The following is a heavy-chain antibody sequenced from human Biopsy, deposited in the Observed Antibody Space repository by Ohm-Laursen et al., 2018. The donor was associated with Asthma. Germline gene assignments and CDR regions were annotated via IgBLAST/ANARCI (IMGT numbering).Heavy chain of an antibody. CDR3: ARDREYSSGWYQPLFDY. V-gene: IGHV3-33*01. J-gene: IGHJ4*02. Sequence: SLRLSCAAAGFTFSSYGMHWVRQAPGKGLEWVAVIWYDGSNKYYADSVKGRFTISRDNSKNTLYLQMNSLRAEDTAVYYCARDREYSSGWYQPLFDYWGQGTLVTVSS. CDR2: IWYDGSNK. D-gene: IGHD6-19*01. CDR1: GFTFSSYG.